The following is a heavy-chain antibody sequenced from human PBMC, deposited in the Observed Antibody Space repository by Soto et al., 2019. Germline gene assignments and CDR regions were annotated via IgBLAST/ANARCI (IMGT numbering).Heavy chain of an antibody. D-gene: IGHD2-15*01. Sequence: GGSLRLSCAASGFTFSSYGMHWVRQAPGKGLEWVAVIWYDGSNKYYADSVKGRFTISRDNSKNTLYLQMNSLRAEDTAVYYCARLQEDTGSLYYYYGMDVWGQGTTVTVSS. CDR2: IWYDGSNK. CDR3: ARLQEDTGSLYYYYGMDV. J-gene: IGHJ6*02. V-gene: IGHV3-33*01. CDR1: GFTFSSYG.